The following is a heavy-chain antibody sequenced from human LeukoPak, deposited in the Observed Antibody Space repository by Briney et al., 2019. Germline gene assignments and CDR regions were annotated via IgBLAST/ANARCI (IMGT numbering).Heavy chain of an antibody. J-gene: IGHJ4*02. D-gene: IGHD5-24*01. CDR2: IYYSGST. CDR1: GYSISSSSYY. CDR3: ASRQEMATID. V-gene: IGHV4-39*07. Sequence: SETLSLTCTVSGYSISSSSYYWGWIRQPPGKGLEWIGSIYYSGSTYYNPSLKSRVTISVDTSKNQFSLKLSSVTAADTAVYYCASRQEMATIDWGQGTLVTVSS.